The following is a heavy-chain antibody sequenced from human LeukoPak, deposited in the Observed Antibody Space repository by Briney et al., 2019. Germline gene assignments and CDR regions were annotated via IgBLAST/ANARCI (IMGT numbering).Heavy chain of an antibody. Sequence: SQTLSLTCTVSGGSISSGGYYWSWIRQHPGKGLEWIGYIYYSGSTYYNPSLKSRVTISVDTSKNQFSLKLSSVTAADTAVYYCARVSTYFGVVTDFDYWGQGTLVTVSS. V-gene: IGHV4-31*03. D-gene: IGHD3-3*01. J-gene: IGHJ4*02. CDR3: ARVSTYFGVVTDFDY. CDR2: IYYSGST. CDR1: GGSISSGGYY.